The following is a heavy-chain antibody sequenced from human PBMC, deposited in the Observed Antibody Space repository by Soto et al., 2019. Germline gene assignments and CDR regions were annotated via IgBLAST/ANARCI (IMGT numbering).Heavy chain of an antibody. V-gene: IGHV1-69*01. Sequence: QVQLVQSGAEVKKPGSSVKVSCKASVGTFSNYAISWVRQAPGQGLEWMGGFIPVFGTTHYAQKFEGRVTLTADDSTNTDMELRGLRSEDTALYYCARSIGSSSFYFDFWGQGTLITVSS. CDR1: VGTFSNYA. CDR3: ARSIGSSSFYFDF. CDR2: FIPVFGTT. D-gene: IGHD6-6*01. J-gene: IGHJ4*02.